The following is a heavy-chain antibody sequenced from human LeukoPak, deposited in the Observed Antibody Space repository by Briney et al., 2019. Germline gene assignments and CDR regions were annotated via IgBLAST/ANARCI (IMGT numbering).Heavy chain of an antibody. V-gene: IGHV3-15*07. D-gene: IGHD6-6*01. CDR2: IKSKTDGGTT. CDR3: TTVIAARPDHYYYYGMDV. Sequence: SGGSLRLSCAASGFTFSNAWMNWVRQAPGKGLEWVGRIKSKTDGGTTDYAAPVKGRFTISRDDSKNTLYLQMNSLKTEDTAVYYCTTVIAARPDHYYYYGMDVWGQGTTVTVSS. CDR1: GFTFSNAW. J-gene: IGHJ6*02.